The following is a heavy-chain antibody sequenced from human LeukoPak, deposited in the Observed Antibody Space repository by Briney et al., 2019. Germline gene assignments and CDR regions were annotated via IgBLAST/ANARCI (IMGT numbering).Heavy chain of an antibody. CDR3: ARGRAVGVRAGFDY. J-gene: IGHJ4*02. CDR1: GYSFTSYY. D-gene: IGHD1-26*01. V-gene: IGHV1-46*03. Sequence: GASVNVSCTASGYSFTSYYMHWVRKPPGQGLEWKGIINPSGGSRSYAQQFHGRVTMTRDTSTRTVYMVLSSLRSEDTAVYYWARGRAVGVRAGFDYWGQGTLGTVSS. CDR2: INPSGGSR.